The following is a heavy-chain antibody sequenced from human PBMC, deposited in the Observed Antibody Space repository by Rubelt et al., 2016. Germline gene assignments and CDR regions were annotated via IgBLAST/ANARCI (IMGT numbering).Heavy chain of an antibody. D-gene: IGHD1-26*01. J-gene: IGHJ5*02. CDR3: ARGPMKVGATRRWYDT. CDR1: GGSISSSSYY. V-gene: IGHV4-39*07. CDR2: IYYSGST. Sequence: QLQLQESGPGLVKPSETLSLTCTVSGGSISSSSYYWGWIRQPPGKGLEWIGSIYYSGSTYYNPSLKSLVTISVHTSRIQFSLNLSSVTAADTAVYYCARGPMKVGATRRWYDTWGEGTLVTVSS.